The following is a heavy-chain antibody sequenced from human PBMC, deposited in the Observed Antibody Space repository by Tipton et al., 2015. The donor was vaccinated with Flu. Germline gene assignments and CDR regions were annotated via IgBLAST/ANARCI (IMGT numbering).Heavy chain of an antibody. CDR3: ARYSSSVATYWYFDL. J-gene: IGHJ2*01. CDR1: GYSISSGFY. D-gene: IGHD6-6*01. CDR2: IYHSGSP. Sequence: TLSLTCAVSGYSISSGFYWGWIRQPPGKGLEWIGTIYHSGSPNYNPSLKSRVTISKDTSKNQFSLTLNSVTAADMAMYYCARYSSSVATYWYFDLWGRGTLVTVSS. V-gene: IGHV4-38-2*01.